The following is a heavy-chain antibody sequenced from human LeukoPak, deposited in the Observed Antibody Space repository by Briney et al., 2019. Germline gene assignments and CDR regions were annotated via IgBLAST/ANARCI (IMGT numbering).Heavy chain of an antibody. CDR1: GFTFSSYA. D-gene: IGHD2-15*01. J-gene: IGHJ4*02. Sequence: PGGSLRLSCAASGFTFSSYAMSWVRQAPGKGLEWVSAISGSGGSTYYADSVKGRFTIFRDNSKNTLYLQMNSLRAEDTAVYYCAKDGDIVVVVAATPSYFDYWGQGTLVTVSS. CDR2: ISGSGGST. V-gene: IGHV3-23*01. CDR3: AKDGDIVVVVAATPSYFDY.